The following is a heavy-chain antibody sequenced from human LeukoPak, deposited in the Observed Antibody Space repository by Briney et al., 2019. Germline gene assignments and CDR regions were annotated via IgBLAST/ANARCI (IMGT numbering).Heavy chain of an antibody. V-gene: IGHV4-30-4*01. D-gene: IGHD3-10*01. CDR1: GGSISSGDYY. J-gene: IGHJ4*02. Sequence: SETLFFTCTVSGGSISSGDYYWSWIRQPPGKGLEWIGYIYYSGSTYYNPSLKSRVTISVDTSRNQFSLKLSSVTAADTAVYYCARSRGAYQIDHWGQGTLVTVSS. CDR2: IYYSGST. CDR3: ARSRGAYQIDH.